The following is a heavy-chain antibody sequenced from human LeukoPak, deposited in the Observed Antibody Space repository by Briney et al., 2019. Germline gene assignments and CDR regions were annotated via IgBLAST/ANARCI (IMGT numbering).Heavy chain of an antibody. CDR3: AGAMYSGSFDP. CDR1: GFTFSRYW. D-gene: IGHD1-26*01. Sequence: GGSLRLSCAASGFTFSRYWMTWVRQAPGKGLEWVANIKQDGSEKYYVDSVKGRCTISRDNAKNSLYLQMNSLRVEDTAVYYCAGAMYSGSFDPWGQGTLVTVSS. CDR2: IKQDGSEK. V-gene: IGHV3-7*02. J-gene: IGHJ5*02.